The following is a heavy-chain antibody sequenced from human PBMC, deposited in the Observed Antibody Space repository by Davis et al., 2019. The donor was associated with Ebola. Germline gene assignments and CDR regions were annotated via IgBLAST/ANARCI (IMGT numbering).Heavy chain of an antibody. CDR2: INPNSGGT. Sequence: AASVQVSCKASGYTFIGYYMHWVRQDPGQGLEWLVRINPNSGGTNYAQKFQGRVTMTRDTSISTAYMELSRLRSDDTAVYYCARVGYCSGGSCYFYDYWGQGTLVTVSS. CDR1: GYTFIGYY. V-gene: IGHV1-2*06. CDR3: ARVGYCSGGSCYFYDY. D-gene: IGHD2-15*01. J-gene: IGHJ4*02.